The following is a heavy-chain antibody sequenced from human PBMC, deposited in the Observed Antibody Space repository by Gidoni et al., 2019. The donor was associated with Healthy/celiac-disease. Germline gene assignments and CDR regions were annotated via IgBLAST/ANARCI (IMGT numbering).Heavy chain of an antibody. CDR3: AKDLNAAARDFDY. CDR2: ISYDGSNK. CDR1: GFTSSSYG. J-gene: IGHJ4*02. D-gene: IGHD6-13*01. Sequence: QVQLVESGGGGVQPGRSLRLPCSASGFTSSSYGMHWVRQAPGKGLEWVAVISYDGSNKYYADSVKGRFTISRDNSKNTLYLQMNSLRAEDTAVYYCAKDLNAAARDFDYWGQGTLVTVSS. V-gene: IGHV3-30*18.